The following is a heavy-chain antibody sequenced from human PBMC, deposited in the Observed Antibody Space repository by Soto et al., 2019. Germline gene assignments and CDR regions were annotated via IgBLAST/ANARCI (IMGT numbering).Heavy chain of an antibody. J-gene: IGHJ6*01. V-gene: IGHV4-4*07. CDR3: AGDGWSSGYSYSYYYGMDV. Sequence: SETLCVACTFSVGSISIYYWSWIRQPAGKGLEWIGRIYTSGSTNYNPSLKSRVTMSVDTSKNQFSLKLSSVTAADTAVYYCAGDGWSSGYSYSYYYGMDVWGQGTTVTVSS. CDR1: VGSISIYY. D-gene: IGHD5-18*01. CDR2: IYTSGST.